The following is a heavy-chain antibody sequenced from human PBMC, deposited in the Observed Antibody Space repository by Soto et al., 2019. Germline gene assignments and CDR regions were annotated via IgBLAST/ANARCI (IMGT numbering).Heavy chain of an antibody. CDR2: IYYSGST. J-gene: IGHJ2*01. D-gene: IGHD3-10*01. Sequence: QVQLQESGPGLVKASQTLSLMCTVSGGSISSGDYYWSWIRQPPGKGLEWIGYIYYSGSTYYNPSPEARVTMSVDTSQNQFSLKLSSVPAADTAVYYCVYHITGTGWYFDLWGRGTLVPVYS. CDR3: VYHITGTGWYFDL. V-gene: IGHV4-30-4*01. CDR1: GGSISSGDYY.